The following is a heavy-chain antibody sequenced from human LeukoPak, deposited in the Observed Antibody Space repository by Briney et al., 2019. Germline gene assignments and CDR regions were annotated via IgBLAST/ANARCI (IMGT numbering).Heavy chain of an antibody. J-gene: IGHJ4*02. D-gene: IGHD1-14*01. CDR1: GFTFSSYG. Sequence: GGSLRLSCAASGFTFSSYGMHWVRQPPGKGLEWAAFIRYDGSNKYYADSVKGRFTISRDNSKNTLYLQMNSLRAEDTAVYYCANSEIQQIDYWGQGTLVTVSS. CDR3: ANSEIQQIDY. V-gene: IGHV3-30*02. CDR2: IRYDGSNK.